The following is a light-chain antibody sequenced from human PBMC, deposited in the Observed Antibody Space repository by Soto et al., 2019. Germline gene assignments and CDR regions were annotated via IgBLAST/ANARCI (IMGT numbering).Light chain of an antibody. Sequence: DIVMTQSLATLSLSPGESATLSCRASQSVSSNLAWYQQKPGQAPRLLIYGASTRATGIPARFSGSGSGTDSTLTIRSLQSEDFAVYYCKQYNNWPTFGQGTKVDIK. J-gene: IGKJ1*01. CDR1: QSVSSN. CDR3: KQYNNWPT. CDR2: GAS. V-gene: IGKV3D-15*01.